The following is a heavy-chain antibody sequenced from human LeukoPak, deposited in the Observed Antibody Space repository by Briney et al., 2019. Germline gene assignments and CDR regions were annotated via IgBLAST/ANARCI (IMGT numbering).Heavy chain of an antibody. V-gene: IGHV3-23*01. CDR1: GFTFSSYA. D-gene: IGHD2-21*02. CDR2: LSGSGGST. J-gene: IGHJ4*02. Sequence: GGSLRLSCAASGFTFSSYAMSWVRQAPGQGLEWVSALSGSGGSTYYADSVKGRFTISRDNSKNTLYLQMNSLRAEDTAVYYCAKSPQLAYCGGDCPPEYYFDYWGQGTLVTVSS. CDR3: AKSPQLAYCGGDCPPEYYFDY.